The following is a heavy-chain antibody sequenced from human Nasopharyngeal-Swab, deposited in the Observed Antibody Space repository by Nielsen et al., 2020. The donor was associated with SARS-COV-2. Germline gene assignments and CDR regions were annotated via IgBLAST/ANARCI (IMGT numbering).Heavy chain of an antibody. Sequence: ASVKAPCKASGYIFTSYGISWARPAPGQGLEWMGWISAYNGNTNYAQKLQGRVTMTTDTSTSTAYMELRSLRSDDTAVYYCARASHRVGSYYDFWSGYYRDYYYYGMDVWGQGTTVTVSS. CDR1: GYIFTSYG. CDR3: ARASHRVGSYYDFWSGYYRDYYYYGMDV. D-gene: IGHD3-3*01. CDR2: ISAYNGNT. V-gene: IGHV1-18*01. J-gene: IGHJ6*02.